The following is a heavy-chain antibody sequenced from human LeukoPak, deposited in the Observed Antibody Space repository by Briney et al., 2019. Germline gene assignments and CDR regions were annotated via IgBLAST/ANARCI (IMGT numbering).Heavy chain of an antibody. CDR3: ARGENVLRYFDWLRGPSWFDP. V-gene: IGHV4-4*07. Sequence: SETLSLTCTVSGGSISSYYWSWIRRPAGKGLEWIGRIYSSGGTNYNPSLKSRVTMSVDTSKNQFSLKLSSVTAADTAVYYCARGENVLRYFDWLRGPSWFDPWGQGTLVTVSS. D-gene: IGHD3-9*01. CDR1: GGSISSYY. J-gene: IGHJ5*02. CDR2: IYSSGGT.